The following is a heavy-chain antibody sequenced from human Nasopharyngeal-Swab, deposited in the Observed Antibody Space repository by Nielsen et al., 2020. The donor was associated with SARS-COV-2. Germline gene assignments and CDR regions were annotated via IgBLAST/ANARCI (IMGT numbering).Heavy chain of an antibody. D-gene: IGHD6-13*01. CDR2: IYPGDSDT. V-gene: IGHV5-51*01. J-gene: IGHJ4*02. Sequence: GGSLRLSCKASGYFFNTYWIGWVRQMPGKGLEWMGIIYPGDSDTRYSPPFQGQVTISADKSISTAYLHWSSLKASDTAMYYCARHEGYTSSWDWGQGTLVTVSS. CDR1: GYFFNTYW. CDR3: ARHEGYTSSWD.